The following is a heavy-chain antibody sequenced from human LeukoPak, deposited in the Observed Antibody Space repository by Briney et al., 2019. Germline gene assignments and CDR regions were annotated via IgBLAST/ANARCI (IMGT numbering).Heavy chain of an antibody. J-gene: IGHJ5*02. D-gene: IGHD3-10*01. Sequence: PGGSLRLSCAASGFTFSAYSMTWVRQAPGKGLEWVSSITSSSNYIYYADSLKGRFTISRDNAKNSLYLQMNSLRAEDTAVYYCARDHNYYESGRGFDPWGRGTLVTVSS. CDR1: GFTFSAYS. CDR2: ITSSSNYI. CDR3: ARDHNYYESGRGFDP. V-gene: IGHV3-21*01.